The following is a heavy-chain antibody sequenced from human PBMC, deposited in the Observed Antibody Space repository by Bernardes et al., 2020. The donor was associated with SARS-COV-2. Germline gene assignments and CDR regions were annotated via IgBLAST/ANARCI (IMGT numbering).Heavy chain of an antibody. CDR1: GFTFSSSA. D-gene: IGHD3-16*01. J-gene: IGHJ6*02. Sequence: GGSLRLSCAASGFTFSSSAMSWVRQAPGTGLAWVSAISGSGGSPYYADSVKGRFTISRDNSKNTLYLQMNSLRAEDTAVYYCAKYAAVWFGYGMDVWGQGTTVTGSS. CDR3: AKYAAVWFGYGMDV. CDR2: ISGSGGSP. V-gene: IGHV3-23*01.